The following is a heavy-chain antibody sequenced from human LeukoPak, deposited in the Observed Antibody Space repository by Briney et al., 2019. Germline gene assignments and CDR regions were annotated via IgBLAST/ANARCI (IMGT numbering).Heavy chain of an antibody. J-gene: IGHJ4*02. V-gene: IGHV3-30*04. CDR3: ARADSGSYFWYFDY. D-gene: IGHD1-26*01. CDR2: ISYDGSNK. Sequence: GGSLRLSCAASGFTFSSYAMHWVRQAPGKGREWGAVISYDGSNKYYADSVKGRFTISRDNTKNTLYLQMNSLRAEDTAVYYCARADSGSYFWYFDYWGQGTLVTVSS. CDR1: GFTFSSYA.